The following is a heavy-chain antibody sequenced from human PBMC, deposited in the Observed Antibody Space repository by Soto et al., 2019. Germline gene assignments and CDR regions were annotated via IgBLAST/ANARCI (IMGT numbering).Heavy chain of an antibody. D-gene: IGHD3-10*01. Sequence: ASVKVSCKTSGYTFTEYDINWVRQAPGQGLEWMGWINTYNGNTNHAQKIQGRVTMTTDTSTSTAYMELRSLRSDDTAVYYCARGVGSGTYYNQYNWFDPWGQGTLVTVSS. J-gene: IGHJ5*02. CDR2: INTYNGNT. CDR3: ARGVGSGTYYNQYNWFDP. V-gene: IGHV1-18*01. CDR1: GYTFTEYD.